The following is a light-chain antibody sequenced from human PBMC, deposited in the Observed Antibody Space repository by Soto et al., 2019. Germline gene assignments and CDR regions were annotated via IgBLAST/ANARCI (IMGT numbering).Light chain of an antibody. J-gene: IGLJ3*02. V-gene: IGLV1-44*01. CDR1: TSNIGSNI. CDR2: NNN. CDR3: AAWDDDLNGLV. Sequence: QSVLTQPPSASGTPGQRITISCSGRTSNIGSNIVSWYHHLPGAAPKLLIYNNNQRPSGVPDRFFASKSGTSASLAISGLQPEDESHYYCAAWDDDLNGLVFGGGTKVTAL.